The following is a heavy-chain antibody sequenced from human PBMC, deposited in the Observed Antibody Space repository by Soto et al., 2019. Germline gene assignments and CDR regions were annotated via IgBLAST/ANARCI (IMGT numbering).Heavy chain of an antibody. J-gene: IGHJ5*02. CDR2: IIPIFGTA. CDR1: GGTFSSYA. Sequence: SVKVSCKASGGTFSSYAISWVRQAPGQGLEWMGGIIPIFGTANYAQKFQGRVTITADKSTSTAYMELSSLRSEDTAVYYCARGDYDILTGSRLGFDPWGQGTPVTVSS. CDR3: ARGDYDILTGSRLGFDP. V-gene: IGHV1-69*06. D-gene: IGHD3-9*01.